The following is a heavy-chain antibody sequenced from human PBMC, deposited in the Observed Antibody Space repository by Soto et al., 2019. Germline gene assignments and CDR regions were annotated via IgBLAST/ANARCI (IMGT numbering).Heavy chain of an antibody. V-gene: IGHV1-69*05. CDR1: GGTFSSYA. CDR2: IIPSFGTA. Sequence: SVKVSCKASGGTFSSYAISWVRQAPGQGLEWMGGIIPSFGTANYAQKFQERVTISRDMSTSTAYMELSSLRPEDTAVYYCARGLYGDPREYFQYWGQGTLVTVSS. J-gene: IGHJ1*01. D-gene: IGHD4-17*01. CDR3: ARGLYGDPREYFQY.